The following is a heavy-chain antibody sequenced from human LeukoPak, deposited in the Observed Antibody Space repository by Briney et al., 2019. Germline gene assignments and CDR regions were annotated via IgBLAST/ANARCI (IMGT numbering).Heavy chain of an antibody. J-gene: IGHJ4*02. CDR2: INPSGGST. V-gene: IGHV1-46*01. D-gene: IGHD3-10*01. CDR3: ARANGSGSYVFFYFDY. CDR1: VYTFTSYY. Sequence: ASVKVSCKASVYTFTSYYMHWVRQAPGQGLEWMGIINPSGGSTSYAQKFQGRVTMTRDTSTSTVYMELSSLRSEDTAVYYCARANGSGSYVFFYFDYWVQGTLVTVSS.